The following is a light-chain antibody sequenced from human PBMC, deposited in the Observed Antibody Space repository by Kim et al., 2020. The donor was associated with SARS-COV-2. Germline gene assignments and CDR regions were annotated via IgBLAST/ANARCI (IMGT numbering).Light chain of an antibody. CDR3: QQYNSYPWT. Sequence: ASVGDRVTITCRARQSISSWLAWYQQKPGKAPKLLIYKASSLESGVASRFSGSGSGTEFTLTISSLQPDDFATYYCQQYNSYPWTFGQGTKVDIK. CDR2: KAS. V-gene: IGKV1-5*03. J-gene: IGKJ1*01. CDR1: QSISSW.